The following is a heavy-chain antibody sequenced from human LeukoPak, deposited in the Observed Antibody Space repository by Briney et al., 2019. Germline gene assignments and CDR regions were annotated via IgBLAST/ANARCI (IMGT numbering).Heavy chain of an antibody. CDR1: GGSFSGYY. CDR3: ARDRIAVAGRGFFDY. V-gene: IGHV4-34*01. D-gene: IGHD6-19*01. CDR2: INHSGST. Sequence: SETLSLTCAVYGGSFSGYYWSWIRQPPGKGLEWIGEINHSGSTNYNPSLKSRVTISVDTPKNQFSLKLSSVTAADTAVYYCARDRIAVAGRGFFDYWGQGTLVTVSS. J-gene: IGHJ4*02.